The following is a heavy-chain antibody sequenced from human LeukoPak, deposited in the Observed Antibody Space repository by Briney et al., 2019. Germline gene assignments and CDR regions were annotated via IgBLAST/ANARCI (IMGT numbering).Heavy chain of an antibody. CDR1: GFTFSSYG. CDR3: ASEVAVAGALDY. J-gene: IGHJ4*02. D-gene: IGHD6-19*01. V-gene: IGHV3-30*03. CDR2: ISYDGSNK. Sequence: GRSLRLSCAASGFTFSSYGMHWVRQAPGKGLEWVAVISYDGSNKYYADSVKGRFTISRDNSKNTLYLQMNSLRAEDTAVYYCASEVAVAGALDYWGQGTLVTVSS.